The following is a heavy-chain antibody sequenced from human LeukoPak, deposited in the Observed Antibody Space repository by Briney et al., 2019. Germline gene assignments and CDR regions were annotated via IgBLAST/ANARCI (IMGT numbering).Heavy chain of an antibody. D-gene: IGHD3-10*01. CDR2: ISSSSSYI. CDR1: GFTFSSYS. V-gene: IGHV3-21*01. J-gene: IGHJ4*02. CDR3: ARAPLWFGELLFPPPFDY. Sequence: PGGSLRLSCAASGFTFSSYSMNWVRQAPGKGLEWVSSISSSSSYIYYADSVKGRFTISRGNAKNSLYLQMNSLGAEDTAVYYCARAPLWFGELLFPPPFDYWGQGTLVTVSS.